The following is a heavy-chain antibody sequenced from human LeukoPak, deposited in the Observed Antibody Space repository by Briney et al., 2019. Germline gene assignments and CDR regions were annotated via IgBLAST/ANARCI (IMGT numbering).Heavy chain of an antibody. D-gene: IGHD3-3*01. CDR1: GYTFTSYG. CDR3: ARDQGGRLFGVVPRHAFDI. Sequence: ASVKVSCKASGYTFTSYGISWVRQAPGQGLERMGWISAYNGNTNYAQKLQGRVTMTTDTSTSTAYMELRSLRSDDTAVYYCARDQGGRLFGVVPRHAFDIWGQGTMVTVSS. V-gene: IGHV1-18*01. CDR2: ISAYNGNT. J-gene: IGHJ3*02.